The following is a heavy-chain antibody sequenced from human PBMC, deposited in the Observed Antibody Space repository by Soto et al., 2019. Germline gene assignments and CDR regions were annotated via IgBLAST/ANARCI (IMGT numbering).Heavy chain of an antibody. Sequence: ASVKVSCKASGYTFTSYGISWVRQAPGQGLEWMGWISAYNGNTNYAQKFQGWVTMTRDTSISTAYMELSRLRSDDTAVYYCARGQSTLSNFDYWGQGTLVTVSS. CDR3: ARGQSTLSNFDY. CDR2: ISAYNGNT. D-gene: IGHD2-15*01. CDR1: GYTFTSYG. J-gene: IGHJ4*02. V-gene: IGHV1-18*01.